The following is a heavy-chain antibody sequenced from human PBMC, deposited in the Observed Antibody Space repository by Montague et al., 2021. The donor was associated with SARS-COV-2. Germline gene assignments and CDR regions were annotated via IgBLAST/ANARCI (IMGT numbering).Heavy chain of an antibody. Sequence: SETLSLTCTVSGGSISSSSYYWGWIRQPPGKGLEWIGNIYYSGSTYYNSSLQSRVTISVDTSKNQFSLRLRSVTAADTSVYYCARQSRFCPNALCCAFDYWGQGTLVTVSS. CDR1: GGSISSSSYY. CDR3: ARQSRFCPNALCCAFDY. V-gene: IGHV4-39*01. D-gene: IGHD2-8*01. CDR2: IYYSGST. J-gene: IGHJ4*02.